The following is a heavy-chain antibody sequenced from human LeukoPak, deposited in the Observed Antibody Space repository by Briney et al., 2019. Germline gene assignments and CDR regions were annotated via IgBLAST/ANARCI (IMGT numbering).Heavy chain of an antibody. CDR2: INPNRGGT. CDR1: GYIFTGDY. V-gene: IGHV1-2*02. Sequence: GASVKVSCKASGYIFTGDYIRWMRQAPGQGLEWMGWINPNRGGTNYAQKFQGRVTVTRDTSISTAYIELSRLRSDDTAMYYCAKDVVRGVGPFDLWGQGTKVTVSS. J-gene: IGHJ3*01. CDR3: AKDVVRGVGPFDL. D-gene: IGHD3-10*01.